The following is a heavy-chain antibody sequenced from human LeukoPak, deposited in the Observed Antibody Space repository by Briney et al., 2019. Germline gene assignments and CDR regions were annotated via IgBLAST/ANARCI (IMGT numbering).Heavy chain of an antibody. CDR1: GFTFSSYA. CDR2: ISYDGSNT. J-gene: IGHJ4*02. D-gene: IGHD6-19*01. Sequence: PGGSLRLSCEASGFTFSSYAMYWVRQAPGKGLEWVATISYDGSNTYYADSVKGRFTISRDISKNTLYLQMNSLRAEDTAVYYCANNRGSGGYFSSWGQGTLVTVSS. CDR3: ANNRGSGGYFSS. V-gene: IGHV3-30*18.